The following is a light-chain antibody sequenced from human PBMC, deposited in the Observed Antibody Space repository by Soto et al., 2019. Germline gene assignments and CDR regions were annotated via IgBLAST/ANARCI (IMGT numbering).Light chain of an antibody. J-gene: IGKJ1*01. Sequence: DIVMTQSPDSLAVSLGERATINCKSSQSVLYSSNNKNYLAWYQQKPGQPPKLLIYWASTRESGVPDRFSGSGSGTDFTLIISSRQAEDVAVYYCQQYSSTPPTFGQGTKVEIK. CDR1: QSVLYSSNNKNY. CDR3: QQYSSTPPT. V-gene: IGKV4-1*01. CDR2: WAS.